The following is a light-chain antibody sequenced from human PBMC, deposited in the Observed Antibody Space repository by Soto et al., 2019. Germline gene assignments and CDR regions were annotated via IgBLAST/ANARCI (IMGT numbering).Light chain of an antibody. Sequence: QSALTQPPSASGSLGQSVTISCTGTSSDVGDYTYVSWYQQHPGKAPKFIIYDDNKRPSGIPDRFSGSKSGTSATLGITGFQTGDEADYYCGSWDSSLSAYVFGTGTKVTVL. J-gene: IGLJ1*01. CDR3: GSWDSSLSAYV. V-gene: IGLV1-51*01. CDR2: DDN. CDR1: SSDVGDYTY.